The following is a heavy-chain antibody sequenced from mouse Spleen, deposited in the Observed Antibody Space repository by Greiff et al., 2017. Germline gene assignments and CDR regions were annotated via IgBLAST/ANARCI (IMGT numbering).Heavy chain of an antibody. CDR2: ISSGGSYT. V-gene: IGHV5-6*01. CDR1: GFTFSSYG. CDR3: ARGVRRAFYAMDY. D-gene: IGHD2-14*01. J-gene: IGHJ4*01. Sequence: EVMLVESGGDLVKPGGSLKLSCAASGFTFSSYGMSWVRQTPDKRLEWVATISSGGSYTYYPDSVKGRFTISRDNAKNTLYLQMSSLKSEDTAMYYCARGVRRAFYAMDYWGQGTSVTVSS.